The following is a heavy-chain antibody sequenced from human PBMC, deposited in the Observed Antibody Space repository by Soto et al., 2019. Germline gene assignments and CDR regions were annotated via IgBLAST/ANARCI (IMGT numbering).Heavy chain of an antibody. J-gene: IGHJ6*03. CDR1: GGSISSYY. V-gene: IGHV4-59*01. CDR2: IYYSGST. CDR3: ARVEMGVPGDYYYYYIEV. Sequence: SETLSLTCTVSGGSISSYYWSWIRQPPGKGLEWIGYIYYSGSTNYNPSLKSRVTISVDTSKNQFSLKLSSVTAADTAVYYCARVEMGVPGDYYYYYIEVWGKGTTVTVSS. D-gene: IGHD3-10*02.